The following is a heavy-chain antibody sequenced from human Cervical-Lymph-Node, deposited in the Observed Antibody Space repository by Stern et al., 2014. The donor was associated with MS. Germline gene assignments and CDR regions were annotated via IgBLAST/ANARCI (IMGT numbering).Heavy chain of an antibody. D-gene: IGHD1-26*01. CDR1: GFTFSAYG. Sequence: VQLVESGGGVVQPGRSLRLSCAASGFTFSAYGMHWVRQAPGKGLEWVAVISFDGESKSYADSVKGRFSISRDNSKTTLYLPMNGLRAEDTAVYFCAKPGSVGSYYYHGLDVWGQGTTVTVSS. CDR2: ISFDGESK. V-gene: IGHV3-30*18. CDR3: AKPGSVGSYYYHGLDV. J-gene: IGHJ6*02.